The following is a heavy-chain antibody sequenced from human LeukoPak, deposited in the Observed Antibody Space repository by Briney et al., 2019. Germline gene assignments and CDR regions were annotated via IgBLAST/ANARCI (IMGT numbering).Heavy chain of an antibody. CDR1: GFTFSSYG. Sequence: GGSLRLSCAASGFTFSSYGFHWVRQAPGKGLEGVAGIWSDGVKKYYADSVRGRFTISRDNSKNTLYLQMNSLRADDTAVYYCVRDHSSCLFYFHYWGQGILVAVSS. J-gene: IGHJ4*02. V-gene: IGHV3-33*01. CDR3: VRDHSSCLFYFHY. D-gene: IGHD6-19*01. CDR2: IWSDGVKK.